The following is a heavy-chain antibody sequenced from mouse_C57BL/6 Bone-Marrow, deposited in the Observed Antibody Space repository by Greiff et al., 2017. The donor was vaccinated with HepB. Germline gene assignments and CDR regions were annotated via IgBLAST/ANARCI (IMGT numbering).Heavy chain of an antibody. Sequence: VQLQQPGAELVMPGASVKLSCKASGYTFTSYWMHWVKQRPGQGLEWIGEIDPSDSYTNYNQKFKGKSTLTVDKSSSTAYMQLSSLTSEDSAVYYCARSRDWDEGFAYWGQGTLVTVSA. V-gene: IGHV1-69*01. CDR1: GYTFTSYW. CDR2: IDPSDSYT. D-gene: IGHD4-1*01. CDR3: ARSRDWDEGFAY. J-gene: IGHJ3*01.